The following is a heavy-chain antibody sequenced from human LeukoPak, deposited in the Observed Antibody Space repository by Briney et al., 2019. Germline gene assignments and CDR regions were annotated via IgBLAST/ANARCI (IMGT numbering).Heavy chain of an antibody. J-gene: IGHJ4*02. D-gene: IGHD6-19*01. Sequence: SETLSLTCTVSGGSISSSGYYWGWIRQPPGKGLEWIGSVFYSGSTYYNPPLKSRVTISVDTSKNQFSLRLSSVTAADTAVFYCARGIPIPGYSSGWYSNWGQGTLVTVSS. CDR3: ARGIPIPGYSSGWYSN. V-gene: IGHV4-39*01. CDR2: VFYSGST. CDR1: GGSISSSGYY.